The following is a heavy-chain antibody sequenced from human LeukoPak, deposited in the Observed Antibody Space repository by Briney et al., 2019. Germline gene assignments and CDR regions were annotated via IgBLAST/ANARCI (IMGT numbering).Heavy chain of an antibody. J-gene: IGHJ4*02. CDR1: GFTFSSYG. CDR3: ARDLSGVTGYTYGRGIDY. D-gene: IGHD5-18*01. CDR2: IKKEGSEK. V-gene: IGHV3-7*01. Sequence: GGSLRLSCAASGFTFSSYGMSWVRQAPGKGLEGVANIKKEGSEKYYVDSVKGRFTISRDNAKTSLYLQMNSLRAEDTAVYYCARDLSGVTGYTYGRGIDYWGQGTLVTVSS.